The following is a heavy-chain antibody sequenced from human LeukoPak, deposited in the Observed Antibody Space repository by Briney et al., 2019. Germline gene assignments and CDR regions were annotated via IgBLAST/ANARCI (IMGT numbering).Heavy chain of an antibody. V-gene: IGHV4-4*07. D-gene: IGHD3-9*01. CDR1: GGSISSYY. CDR2: IYTSGST. J-gene: IGHJ4*02. CDR3: ARERLRYFDWSLDY. Sequence: SETLSLTCTVSGGSISSYYWSWIRQPAGKGLEWIGRIYTSGSTNYNPSLKSRVTMSVDTSKNQFSLKLSSMTAADTAVYYCARERLRYFDWSLDYWGQGTLVTVSS.